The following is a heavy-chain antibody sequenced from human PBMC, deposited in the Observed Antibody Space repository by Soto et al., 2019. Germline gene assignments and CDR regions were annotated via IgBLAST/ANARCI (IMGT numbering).Heavy chain of an antibody. CDR1: GGSISGGTYY. CDR2: IYFSGST. Sequence: PSETLSLTCTVSGGSISGGTYYWSWIRQPPGQGLEWIGYIYFSGSTYYNPSLKSRVIISVDTSKNQFSLGLSSVTAADTAVYYCARGDWPTQMDVWGQGTTVTVSS. J-gene: IGHJ6*02. CDR3: ARGDWPTQMDV. V-gene: IGHV4-31*03. D-gene: IGHD2-21*01.